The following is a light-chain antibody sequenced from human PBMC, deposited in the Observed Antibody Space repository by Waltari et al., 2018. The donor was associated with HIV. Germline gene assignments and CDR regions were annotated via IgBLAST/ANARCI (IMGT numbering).Light chain of an antibody. CDR3: SSYTRSSTL. Sequence: QSALTQPASVSGSPGQSITISCTGTTSDVGGKNYVSWYQKHPGKAPKLLIYDVSNLPSVVSNRFSGSKSGNTASLTISGLQAEDEADYYCSSYTRSSTLFGGGTKLTVL. CDR1: TSDVGGKNY. CDR2: DVS. V-gene: IGLV2-14*01. J-gene: IGLJ2*01.